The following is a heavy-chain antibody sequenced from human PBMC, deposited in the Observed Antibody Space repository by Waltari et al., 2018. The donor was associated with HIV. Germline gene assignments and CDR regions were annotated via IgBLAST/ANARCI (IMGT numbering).Heavy chain of an antibody. Sequence: QVQLVQSGAEVKKPGASVKISCKASGFTFTNYAMQWVRQAPGQRLEWMGWINAGNGKTKYSQKFQGRVTITRDTSASTVYMELSSLRSEEDTAVYFCARGIWSTSLLYYFDSWGQGTLVAVSS. V-gene: IGHV1-3*01. CDR3: ARGIWSTSLLYYFDS. J-gene: IGHJ4*02. CDR1: GFTFTNYA. D-gene: IGHD3-3*01. CDR2: INAGNGKT.